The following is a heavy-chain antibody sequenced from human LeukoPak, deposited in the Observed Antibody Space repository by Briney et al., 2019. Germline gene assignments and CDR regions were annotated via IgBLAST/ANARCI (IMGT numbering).Heavy chain of an antibody. CDR3: ARRSISAAGYDY. J-gene: IGHJ4*02. D-gene: IGHD6-13*01. V-gene: IGHV5-51*01. CDR2: IYPGDSDT. Sequence: GESLKISCQASGYSFTNYWIGWVRQMPGRGLECMGIIYPGDSDTRYSPSFQGQATISADKSISTAYLQWNSLKASDTAMYYCARRSISAAGYDYWGLGTLVTVSS. CDR1: GYSFTNYW.